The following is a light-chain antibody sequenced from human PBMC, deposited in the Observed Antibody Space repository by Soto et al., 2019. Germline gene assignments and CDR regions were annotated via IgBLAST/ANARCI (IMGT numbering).Light chain of an antibody. CDR3: QQYGTSPFT. CDR1: QSVRSSY. Sequence: EIVLTQSPGTLSLSPGQRATLSRRASQSVRSSYLAWYQQKPGQAPRLLIYGASTRTTGLPDRFRGSGSGTDFTLTISRLEPEDFTVYYCQQYGTSPFTFGPGTKVDIK. J-gene: IGKJ3*01. CDR2: GAS. V-gene: IGKV3-20*01.